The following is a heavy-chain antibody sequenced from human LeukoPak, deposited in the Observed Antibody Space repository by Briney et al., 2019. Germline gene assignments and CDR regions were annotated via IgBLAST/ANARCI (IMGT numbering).Heavy chain of an antibody. CDR3: ARDDVVRGVITYYYGMDV. J-gene: IGHJ6*04. V-gene: IGHV4-38-2*02. CDR2: IYHSGST. Sequence: PSETLSLTCAVSGYSISSGYYWGWIRQPPGKGLEWIGSIYHSGSTYYNPSLKSRVTISVDTSKNQFSLKLSSVTAADTAVYYCARDDVVRGVITYYYGMDVWGKGTTVTVS. CDR1: GYSISSGYY. D-gene: IGHD3-10*01.